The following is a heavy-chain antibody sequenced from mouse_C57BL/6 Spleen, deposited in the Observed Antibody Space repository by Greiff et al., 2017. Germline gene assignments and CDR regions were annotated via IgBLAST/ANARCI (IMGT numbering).Heavy chain of an antibody. CDR2: INPNNGGT. V-gene: IGHV1-22*01. CDR3: ARNDGYSMDY. D-gene: IGHD2-3*01. Sequence: VHVKQSGPELVKPGASVKMSCKASGYTFTDYNMHWVKQSHGKSLEWIGYINPNNGGTSYNQKFKGKATLTVNKSSSTAYMELRSLTSEDSAVYYCARNDGYSMDYWGQGTSVTVSS. J-gene: IGHJ4*01. CDR1: GYTFTDYN.